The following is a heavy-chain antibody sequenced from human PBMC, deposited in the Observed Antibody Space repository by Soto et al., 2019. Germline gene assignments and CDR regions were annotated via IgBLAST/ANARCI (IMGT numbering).Heavy chain of an antibody. D-gene: IGHD3-16*01. Sequence: SETLSLTCTVSGRSMSSHYWTWLRQPPGKGLEWIGYISYSGSTYYNPSLKSRVTISADTSRNQFSLKLSSVIAADTAVYYCARADPDASVGYWGQGTLVTVS. CDR3: ARADPDASVGY. CDR2: ISYSGST. CDR1: GRSMSSHY. V-gene: IGHV4-59*11. J-gene: IGHJ4*02.